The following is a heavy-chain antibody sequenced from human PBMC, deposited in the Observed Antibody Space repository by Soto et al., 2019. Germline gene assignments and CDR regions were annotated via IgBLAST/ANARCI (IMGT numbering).Heavy chain of an antibody. D-gene: IGHD3-10*01. CDR1: GFTFSSYA. CDR3: ARDPPITMVRGVTRTPYYYYGMDV. J-gene: IGHJ6*02. CDR2: ISYDGSNK. Sequence: VGSLRLSCAASGFTFSSYAMHWVRQAPGKGLEWVAVISYDGSNKYYADSVKGRFTISRDNSKNTLYLQMNSLRAEDTAVYYCARDPPITMVRGVTRTPYYYYGMDVWGQGTTVTVSS. V-gene: IGHV3-30-3*01.